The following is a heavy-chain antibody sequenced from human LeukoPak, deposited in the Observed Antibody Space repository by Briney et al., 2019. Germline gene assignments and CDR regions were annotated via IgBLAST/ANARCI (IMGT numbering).Heavy chain of an antibody. Sequence: PGGSLRLSCAASGFTFISYAMSWVRQAPGKGLEWVSAISGSGGSTYYADSVKGRFTISRDNSKNTLYLQMNSLRAEDTAVYYCARLDTAMDYSAFDIWGQGTMVTVSS. CDR2: ISGSGGST. CDR3: ARLDTAMDYSAFDI. D-gene: IGHD5-18*01. J-gene: IGHJ3*02. CDR1: GFTFISYA. V-gene: IGHV3-23*01.